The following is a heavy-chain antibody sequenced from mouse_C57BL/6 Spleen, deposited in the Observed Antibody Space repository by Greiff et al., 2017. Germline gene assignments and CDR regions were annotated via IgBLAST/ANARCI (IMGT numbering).Heavy chain of an antibody. D-gene: IGHD2-3*01. CDR3: ARSGYYEYAMDY. CDR1: GFPFSDYG. V-gene: IGHV5-17*01. Sequence: EVMLVESGGGLVKPGGSLKLSCAASGFPFSDYGMHWVRQAPEKGLEWVAYISSGSSTIYYAETVKGRFTISRDNAKNTLFLQMTSLRSEDTAMYYCARSGYYEYAMDYWGQGTSVTVSS. CDR2: ISSGSSTI. J-gene: IGHJ4*01.